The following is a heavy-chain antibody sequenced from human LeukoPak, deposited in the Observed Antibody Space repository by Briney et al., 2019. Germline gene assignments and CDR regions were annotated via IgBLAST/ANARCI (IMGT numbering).Heavy chain of an antibody. V-gene: IGHV3-20*04. CDR2: INWNGGST. J-gene: IGHJ4*02. Sequence: GWSLRLSCAASGFTFSSYGMHWVRQAPGKGLEWVSGINWNGGSTGYADSVKGRFTISRDNAKNSLYLQMNSLRAEDTALYYCARDRRPFDYWGQGTLVAVSS. CDR1: GFTFSSYG. CDR3: ARDRRPFDY.